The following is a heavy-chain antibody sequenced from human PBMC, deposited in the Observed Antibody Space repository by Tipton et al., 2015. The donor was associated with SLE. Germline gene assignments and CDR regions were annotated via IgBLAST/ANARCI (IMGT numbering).Heavy chain of an antibody. D-gene: IGHD6-19*01. CDR3: ARGPEQWLVNPHYFDY. V-gene: IGHV3-48*03. CDR2: ISSSVSTI. CDR1: GFTFSSYE. Sequence: GSLRLSCAASGFTFSSYEMNWVRQAPGKGLEWVSYISSSVSTIYYADSVKGRFTISRDNAKNSLYLQMNSLRAEDTAVYYCARGPEQWLVNPHYFDYWGQGTLVTVSS. J-gene: IGHJ4*02.